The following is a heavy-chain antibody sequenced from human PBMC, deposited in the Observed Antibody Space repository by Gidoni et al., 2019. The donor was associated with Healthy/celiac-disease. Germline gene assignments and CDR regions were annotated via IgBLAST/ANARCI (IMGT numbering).Heavy chain of an antibody. V-gene: IGHV3-30*18. Sequence: QVQLVESGGGVVQPGRSLRLSCAASGFTFSSYGMHWVRQAPGKGLEWVAVISYDGSNKYYADSVKGRFTISRDNSKNTLYLQMNSLRAEDTAVYYCAKDSEGGEGYFDYWGQGTLVTVSS. D-gene: IGHD3-16*01. CDR1: GFTFSSYG. CDR2: ISYDGSNK. J-gene: IGHJ4*02. CDR3: AKDSEGGEGYFDY.